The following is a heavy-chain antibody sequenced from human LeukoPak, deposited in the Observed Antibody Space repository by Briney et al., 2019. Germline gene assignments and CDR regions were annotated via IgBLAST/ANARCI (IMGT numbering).Heavy chain of an antibody. CDR2: IFHSGDT. D-gene: IGHD2-21*02. V-gene: IGHV4-38-2*01. CDR3: ARIAVTAGRHTWFDP. Sequence: PSETLSLTCAVSGSSIRVGYYWGWIRQPPGKGLEWIGSIFHSGDTYYNPSLKSRVTMSVDTSKNQFSLRLTSVTAADTAVYYCARIAVTAGRHTWFDPWGQGALVTVSS. CDR1: GSSIRVGYY. J-gene: IGHJ5*02.